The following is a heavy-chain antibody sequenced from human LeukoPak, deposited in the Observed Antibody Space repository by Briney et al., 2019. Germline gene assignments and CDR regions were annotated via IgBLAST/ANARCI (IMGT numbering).Heavy chain of an antibody. CDR3: AREGVTDFDY. D-gene: IGHD2-21*02. CDR1: GFTFSSYW. V-gene: IGHV3-7*01. J-gene: IGHJ4*02. CDR2: IKQDGSEK. Sequence: GGSLRLSCAASGFTFSSYWMIWVRQAPGKGLEGVANIKQDGSEKFYVDSVKGRFTISRDNAKNSLYLQMNSLRAEDTAVYYCAREGVTDFDYWGQGTLVTVSS.